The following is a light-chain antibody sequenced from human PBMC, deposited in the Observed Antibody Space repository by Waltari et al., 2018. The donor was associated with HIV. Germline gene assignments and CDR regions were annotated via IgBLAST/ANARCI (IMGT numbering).Light chain of an antibody. CDR1: NIGSQS. J-gene: IGLJ3*02. V-gene: IGLV3-21*04. CDR3: QVWDSSNDHVL. CDR2: YNS. Sequence: SYALTQPPSVSVATGAAATNSCWGWNIGSQSVHWYKQQPGQAPMLVVRYNSDRAPGIPDRFSGSNSGHTATLTITRVEAGDEAAYYCQVWDSSNDHVLFGGGTELTVL.